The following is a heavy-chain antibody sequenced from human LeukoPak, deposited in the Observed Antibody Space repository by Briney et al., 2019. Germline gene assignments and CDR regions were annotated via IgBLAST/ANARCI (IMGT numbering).Heavy chain of an antibody. CDR2: INHSGST. Sequence: SETLSLTCASYDGSFSGYYWRWIRQPPGKGLEWIGEINHSGSTNYNPSLKSRVTISVDTSKNQFSLKLSSVTAADTAVYYCARGDGRWYSYGFRAPYYYYGMDVWGQGTTVTVSS. V-gene: IGHV4-34*01. CDR3: ARGDGRWYSYGFRAPYYYYGMDV. D-gene: IGHD5-18*01. J-gene: IGHJ6*02. CDR1: DGSFSGYY.